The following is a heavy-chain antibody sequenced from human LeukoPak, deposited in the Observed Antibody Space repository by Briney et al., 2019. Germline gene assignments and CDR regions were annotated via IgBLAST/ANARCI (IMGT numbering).Heavy chain of an antibody. CDR2: IIPIFGTA. CDR1: GGTFSSYA. V-gene: IGHV1-69*13. J-gene: IGHJ4*02. Sequence: SVKVSCKASGGTFSSYAISWVRQAPGQGLEWMGGIIPIFGTANYAQKFQGRVTITADESTSTAYMELSSLRSEDTAVYYCARGTYCSGGSCYFDYWGQGTLVTVSS. CDR3: ARGTYCSGGSCYFDY. D-gene: IGHD2-15*01.